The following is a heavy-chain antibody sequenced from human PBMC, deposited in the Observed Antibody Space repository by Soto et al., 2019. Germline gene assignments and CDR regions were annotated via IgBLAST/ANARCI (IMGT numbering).Heavy chain of an antibody. Sequence: LRLSCAASGFSFSSFGMHWVRQAPGKGLEWVAFNSYDGSNKYYADSVKGRFTISRDSSEKTLYLQMNSLRPGDTAVYYCAKALGELSPESYDYWGQGTLVTVSS. V-gene: IGHV3-30*18. D-gene: IGHD3-16*02. CDR2: NSYDGSNK. J-gene: IGHJ4*02. CDR1: GFSFSSFG. CDR3: AKALGELSPESYDY.